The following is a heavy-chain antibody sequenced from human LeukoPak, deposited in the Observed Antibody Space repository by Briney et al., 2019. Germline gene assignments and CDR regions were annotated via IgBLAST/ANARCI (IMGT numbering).Heavy chain of an antibody. CDR3: ARVGYDSSILYAFDI. V-gene: IGHV4-61*01. D-gene: IGHD5-12*01. CDR1: GGSISSSSYY. CDR2: IYYSGST. J-gene: IGHJ3*02. Sequence: PSETLSLTCTVSGGSISSSSYYWSWIRQPPGKGLEWIGYIYYSGSTNYNPSLKSRVTISVDTSKNQFSLKLSSVTAADTAVYYCARVGYDSSILYAFDIWGQGTMVTVSS.